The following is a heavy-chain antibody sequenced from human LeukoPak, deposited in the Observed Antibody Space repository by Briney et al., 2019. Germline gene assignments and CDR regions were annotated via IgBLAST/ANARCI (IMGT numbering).Heavy chain of an antibody. CDR1: GFTVSSNY. Sequence: PGGSLRLSCAASGFTVSSNYMSWVRQAPGKGLEWVALLSNDGNSYAYADSVKGRFTLSGDKSKTTLYLQMNSLRAEDTAVYYCARDRSGFYSVDYWGQGTLVTVSS. D-gene: IGHD5-12*01. CDR2: LSNDGNSY. J-gene: IGHJ4*02. CDR3: ARDRSGFYSVDY. V-gene: IGHV3-30*03.